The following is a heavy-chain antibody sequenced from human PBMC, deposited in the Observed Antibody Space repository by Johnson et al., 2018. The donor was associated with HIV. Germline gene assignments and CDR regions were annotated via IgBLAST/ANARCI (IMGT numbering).Heavy chain of an antibody. CDR3: ARDHGWSRGWLFDAFDI. V-gene: IGHV3-11*04. J-gene: IGHJ3*02. CDR1: GFIFSDYY. Sequence: QMLLVESGGGLVKPGGSLRLSCAASGFIFSDYYMSWIRQAPGKGLEWVSYISSSGSTIYYADSVKGRFTISRDIAKNSLYLQMNSLRPEDTAVYYCARDHGWSRGWLFDAFDIWGQGTMVTVSS. CDR2: ISSSGSTI. D-gene: IGHD6-19*01.